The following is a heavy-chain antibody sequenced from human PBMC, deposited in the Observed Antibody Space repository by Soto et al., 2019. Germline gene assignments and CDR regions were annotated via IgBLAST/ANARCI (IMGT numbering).Heavy chain of an antibody. D-gene: IGHD5-18*01. J-gene: IGHJ6*02. V-gene: IGHV1-18*01. CDR3: ARCIQGDYYNAMDV. Sequence: QAQLVQSGAEVKKPGASVKVSCKASGYTFYSHSISWVRQAPGQGLEWMGRINGDYGNTQYAQKFRGRVTTPTDTSTALVYMELTNLRPDDPAVYYCARCIQGDYYNAMDVWGQGTTVTVSS. CDR2: INGDYGNT. CDR1: GYTFYSHS.